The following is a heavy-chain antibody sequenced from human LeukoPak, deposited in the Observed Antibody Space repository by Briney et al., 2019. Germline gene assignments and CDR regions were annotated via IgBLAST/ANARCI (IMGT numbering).Heavy chain of an antibody. CDR1: GFTVSSNY. V-gene: IGHV3-66*02. CDR3: ARDRGENWYFDL. CDR2: IYSGGGT. D-gene: IGHD3-10*01. Sequence: GGSLRLSCAASGFTVSSNYMSWVRQAPGRGLEWVSVIYSGGGTYYADSVKGRSTISRDNSKNTLYLQMNSLRAEDTAVYYCARDRGENWYFDLWGRGTLVTVSS. J-gene: IGHJ2*01.